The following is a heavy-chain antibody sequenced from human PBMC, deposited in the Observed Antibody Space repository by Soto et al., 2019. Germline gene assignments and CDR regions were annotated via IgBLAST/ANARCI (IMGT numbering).Heavy chain of an antibody. CDR1: GFTFTNYP. CDR2: ISGSGGST. CDR3: AKRPLEFEGSYFDY. J-gene: IGHJ4*02. Sequence: EVQVLDSGGGLVQPGGSLRLSCAASGFTFTNYPMAWVRQAPAKGLEWVTTISGSGGSTLYADSVKGRFTISRDNSKNTVYLQMNSLRVEDTAVYYCAKRPLEFEGSYFDYWVQGPLVTVSS. D-gene: IGHD3-10*01. V-gene: IGHV3-23*01.